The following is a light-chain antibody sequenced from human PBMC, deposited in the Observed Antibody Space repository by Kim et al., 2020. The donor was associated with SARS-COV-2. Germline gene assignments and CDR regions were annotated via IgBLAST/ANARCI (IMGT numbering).Light chain of an antibody. CDR1: QTISGM. J-gene: IGKJ1*01. CDR2: KAS. Sequence: DIQMTQSPSTLSVSVGDRVTITCRASQTISGMLAWYQKKPGKAPKLLIYKASSLESGVPSRFSGSGSGTEFTLTIYSLQPDDFATYYCQQYNSYATFGQGTKVDIK. V-gene: IGKV1-5*03. CDR3: QQYNSYAT.